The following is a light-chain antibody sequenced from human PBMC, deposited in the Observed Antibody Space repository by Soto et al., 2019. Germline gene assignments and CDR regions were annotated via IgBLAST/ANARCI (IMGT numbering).Light chain of an antibody. CDR2: AAS. J-gene: IGKJ1*01. CDR3: QQSYSPPRT. V-gene: IGKV1-39*01. Sequence: DIQMTQSPSSLSASVGDRVTITCRASQSISSYLNWYQQKPGKAPNLLIYAASSLRSGVPSRFSGSGSGTDFTLTITNLQPEDFANYCCQQSYSPPRTFGQGTKVDIK. CDR1: QSISSY.